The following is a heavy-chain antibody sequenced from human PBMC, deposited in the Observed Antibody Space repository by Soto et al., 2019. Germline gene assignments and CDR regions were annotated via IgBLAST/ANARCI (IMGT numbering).Heavy chain of an antibody. Sequence: SSETLSLTCTVSGGSISSGGYFWSWIRQRPGKGLEWIGYIYYSGSTDYNPSLRSRVTISLDTSKKQFSLKLNSVTAADTAVYYCVACGNSNYGGAFDIWGQGKMVTVSS. D-gene: IGHD4-17*01. CDR2: IYYSGST. CDR3: VACGNSNYGGAFDI. CDR1: GGSISSGGYF. J-gene: IGHJ3*02. V-gene: IGHV4-31*03.